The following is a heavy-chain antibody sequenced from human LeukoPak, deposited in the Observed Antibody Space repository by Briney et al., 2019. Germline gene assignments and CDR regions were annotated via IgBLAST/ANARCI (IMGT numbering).Heavy chain of an antibody. Sequence: SETLSLTCSVSGYSITSGYYWGWIRQPPGKGLEWIGSFYRSGDTYYSPSLKSRVTISVDTSKNQFSLELRSVTAADTAVYYCARGISSKYPGASWGQGVLVTVSS. J-gene: IGHJ5*02. CDR2: FYRSGDT. V-gene: IGHV4-38-2*02. CDR1: GYSITSGYY. D-gene: IGHD4-11*01. CDR3: ARGISSKYPGAS.